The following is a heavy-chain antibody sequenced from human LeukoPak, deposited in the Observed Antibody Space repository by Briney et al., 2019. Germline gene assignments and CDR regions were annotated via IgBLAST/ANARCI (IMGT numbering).Heavy chain of an antibody. Sequence: PSETLSLTCTVSGGSISSYYWSWIRQPPGKGLEWITYISYSGSTTYNPSLTSRVTISVDTSKNQFSLKLSSVPAAGTAVYYCASRVGATTFDYWGQGTLVTVSS. V-gene: IGHV4-59*08. CDR1: GGSISSYY. J-gene: IGHJ4*02. CDR3: ASRVGATTFDY. D-gene: IGHD1-26*01. CDR2: ISYSGST.